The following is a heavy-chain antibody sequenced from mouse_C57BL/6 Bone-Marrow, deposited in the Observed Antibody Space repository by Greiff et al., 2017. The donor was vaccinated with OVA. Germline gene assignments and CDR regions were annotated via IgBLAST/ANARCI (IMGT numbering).Heavy chain of an antibody. V-gene: IGHV1-81*01. D-gene: IGHD1-1*01. J-gene: IGHJ2*01. Sequence: QVQLQQSGAELARPGASVKLSCKASGYTFTSYGISWVKQRTGQGLEWIGEIYPRSGNTYYNEKFKGKATLTADKSSSTAYMELRSLTSEDSAVYFCARQVSDYYGSSPHGWGQGTTLTVSS. CDR1: GYTFTSYG. CDR3: ARQVSDYYGSSPHG. CDR2: IYPRSGNT.